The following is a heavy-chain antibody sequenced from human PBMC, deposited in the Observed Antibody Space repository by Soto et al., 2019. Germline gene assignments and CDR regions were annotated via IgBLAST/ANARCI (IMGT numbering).Heavy chain of an antibody. Sequence: SVKVSCKASGGTFSSYAISWVRQAPGQGFEWMGGIIPIFGTANYAQKFQGRVTITADESTSTAYMELSSLRSDDTAVYYCGRRDDFWNGYIDYWGQGTLVTVSS. V-gene: IGHV1-69*13. CDR1: GGTFSSYA. D-gene: IGHD3-3*01. CDR3: GRRDDFWNGYIDY. CDR2: IIPIFGTA. J-gene: IGHJ4*02.